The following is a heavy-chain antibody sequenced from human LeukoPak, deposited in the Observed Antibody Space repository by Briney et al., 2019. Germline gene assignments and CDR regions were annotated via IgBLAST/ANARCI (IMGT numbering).Heavy chain of an antibody. CDR2: GHYTGRS. V-gene: IGHV4-59*08. J-gene: IGHJ4*02. Sequence: PSETLSLTCTVSGASINSYYWSWIRLPPGKGLEWIGFGHYTGRSNYNPSLKSRVTISVDTSKNQFSLELSSVTAADTAVYYCARHDNRGYYSLQYWGQGALVTVSS. CDR1: GASINSYY. D-gene: IGHD3-22*01. CDR3: ARHDNRGYYSLQY.